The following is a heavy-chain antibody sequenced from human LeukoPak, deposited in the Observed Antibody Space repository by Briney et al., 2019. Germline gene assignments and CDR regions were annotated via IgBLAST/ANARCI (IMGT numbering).Heavy chain of an antibody. CDR2: ISGSGGST. CDR3: AKDLWFGEFAADY. J-gene: IGHJ4*02. D-gene: IGHD3-10*01. CDR1: GFTFSSHA. V-gene: IGHV3-23*01. Sequence: GGSLRLSCAASGFTFSSHAMSWVPRAPGKGLVGVSGISGSGGSTYYADSVKGRFTISRDNSKNTLYLQMNSLRAEDTAVYYCAKDLWFGEFAADYWGQGTLVTVSS.